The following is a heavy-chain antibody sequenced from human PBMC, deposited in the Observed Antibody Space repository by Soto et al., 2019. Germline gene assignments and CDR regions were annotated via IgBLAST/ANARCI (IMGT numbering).Heavy chain of an antibody. CDR2: ISGSGGST. CDR1: GFPFSSYA. J-gene: IGHJ4*02. Sequence: EVQLLESGGGLVQPGGSLRLSCAASGFPFSSYAMTWVRQAPGEGLEWVSVISGSGGSTYYADSVTGRFTISRDSSKNTLYLQMNSLRAEDTAVYYCAKDRYCSSTNCYAGFDYWGQGTLVTVSS. D-gene: IGHD2-2*01. V-gene: IGHV3-23*01. CDR3: AKDRYCSSTNCYAGFDY.